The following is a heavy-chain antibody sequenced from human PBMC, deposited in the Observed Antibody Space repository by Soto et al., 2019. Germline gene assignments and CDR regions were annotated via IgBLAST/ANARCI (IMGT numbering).Heavy chain of an antibody. D-gene: IGHD3-3*01. CDR3: ARDLTYYDFWSGYYNYYYGMDV. Sequence: PGGSLRLSCEASGITFNDYYMSWVRQTPGKGLEWISFISASGRTAYYAESVRGRFTVSRDKYKKSLFLQMNSLRSDDTAVYYCARDLTYYDFWSGYYNYYYGMDVWGQGTTVTVSS. V-gene: IGHV3-11*01. CDR1: GITFNDYY. CDR2: ISASGRTA. J-gene: IGHJ6*02.